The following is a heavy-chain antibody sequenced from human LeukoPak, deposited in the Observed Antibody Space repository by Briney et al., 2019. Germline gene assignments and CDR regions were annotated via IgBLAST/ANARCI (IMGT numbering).Heavy chain of an antibody. CDR2: IYYSGST. Sequence: KTSETLSLTCTVSGGSISSYYWSWIRQPPGKGLEWIGYIYYSGSTNYNPSLKSRVTISVDTSKNQFSLKLSSVTAADTAVYYCARHYSIAGGRLSGYWLDPWGQGALVTVSS. J-gene: IGHJ5*02. D-gene: IGHD3-16*01. CDR3: ARHYSIAGGRLSGYWLDP. CDR1: GGSISSYY. V-gene: IGHV4-59*01.